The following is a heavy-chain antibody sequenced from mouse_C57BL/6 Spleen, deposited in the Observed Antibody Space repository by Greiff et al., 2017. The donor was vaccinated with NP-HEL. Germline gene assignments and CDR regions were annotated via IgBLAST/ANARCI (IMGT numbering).Heavy chain of an antibody. CDR1: GYAFSSSW. CDR2: IYPGDGDP. V-gene: IGHV1-82*01. D-gene: IGHD2-1*01. CDR3: ARREIYYGNPFAY. Sequence: VQLQQSGPELVKPGASVKISCKASGYAFSSSWMNWVKQRPGKGLEWIGRIYPGDGDPNYNGKFKGKATLTADKSSSTAYMQLSSLTSEDSAVYFCARREIYYGNPFAYWGQGTLVTVSA. J-gene: IGHJ3*01.